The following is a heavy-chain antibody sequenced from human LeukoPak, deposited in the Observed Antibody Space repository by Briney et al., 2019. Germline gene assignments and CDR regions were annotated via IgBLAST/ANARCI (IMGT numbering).Heavy chain of an antibody. Sequence: SSETLSLTCTVSGGSVTRGAYSWTWIRQPVGKGLEWIGRIYTSGDTKYNPSLKSRVTISVGASNNQFSLKLTSVTAADTAVYYCASGDYGAGSPVMRYWGHGTLVIVSS. CDR3: ASGDYGAGSPVMRY. CDR1: GGSVTRGAYS. V-gene: IGHV4-61*02. CDR2: IYTSGDT. D-gene: IGHD3-10*01. J-gene: IGHJ4*01.